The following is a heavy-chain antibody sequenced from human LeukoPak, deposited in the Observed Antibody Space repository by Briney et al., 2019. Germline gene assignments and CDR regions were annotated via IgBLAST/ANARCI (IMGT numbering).Heavy chain of an antibody. J-gene: IGHJ3*02. V-gene: IGHV1-46*01. Sequence: ASVKVSCKASGYTFTSYYMHWVRQAPGQGLEWMGIINPSGGSTSCAQKFQGRVTMTRDMSTSTVYMELSSLRSEDTAVYYCARESSSGWSHDAFDIWGQGTMVTVSS. CDR1: GYTFTSYY. CDR2: INPSGGST. CDR3: ARESSSGWSHDAFDI. D-gene: IGHD6-19*01.